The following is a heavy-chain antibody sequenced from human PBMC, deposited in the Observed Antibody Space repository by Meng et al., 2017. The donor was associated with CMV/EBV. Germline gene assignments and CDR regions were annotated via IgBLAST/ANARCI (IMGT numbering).Heavy chain of an antibody. CDR1: GYSFTSYW. CDR3: ARHQFKGYCSSTSCYHAFDI. J-gene: IGHJ3*02. Sequence: GESLKISCQGSGYSFTSYWIGWVRQMPGKGLEWMGIIYPGDSDTRYSPSFQGQVTISADKSISTAYLQWSSLKASDTAMYYCARHQFKGYCSSTSCYHAFDIWGQGTMVTVS. D-gene: IGHD2-2*01. V-gene: IGHV5-51*01. CDR2: IYPGDSDT.